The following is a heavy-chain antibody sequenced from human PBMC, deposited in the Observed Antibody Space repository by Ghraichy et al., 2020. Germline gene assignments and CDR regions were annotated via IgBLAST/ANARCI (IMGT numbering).Heavy chain of an antibody. CDR3: ARSPRGGFDR. Sequence: GSLRLSCTVSGDTINNYDWSWIRQPPGKGLEWIGDIYYTGSTNYNPSLMSRVTISVDTSKNQFSRKLSSVTAADTTVYYCARSPRGGFDRWGQGTLVAVCS. D-gene: IGHD2-15*01. CDR1: GDTINNYD. J-gene: IGHJ4*02. CDR2: IYYTGST. V-gene: IGHV4-59*01.